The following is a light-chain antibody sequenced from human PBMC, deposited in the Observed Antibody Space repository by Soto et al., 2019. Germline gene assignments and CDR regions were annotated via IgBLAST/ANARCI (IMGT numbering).Light chain of an antibody. CDR3: GSWDSSLTNGRAV. J-gene: IGLJ3*02. CDR2: DDN. V-gene: IGLV1-51*01. CDR1: SSNIGNSY. Sequence: QAVVTQPPSVSAAPGQTVTVSCSGTSSNIGNSYVSWYQQFPGTAPRLLIYDDNKRPSGIRDRFSGSKSGTSATLAITGLQTGDEAVEYCGSWDSSLTNGRAVFGGGTKLTVL.